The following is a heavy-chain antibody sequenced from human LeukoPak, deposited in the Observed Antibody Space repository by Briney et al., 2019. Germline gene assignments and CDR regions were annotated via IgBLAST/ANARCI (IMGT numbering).Heavy chain of an antibody. CDR1: GYTFTGYY. V-gene: IGHV1-2*02. CDR3: ARDHDCSSTSCRDY. CDR2: INPNSGGT. D-gene: IGHD2-2*01. Sequence: ASVKVSCKASGYTFTGYYVHWVRQAPGQGLEWMGWINPNSGGTNYAQKFQGRVTMTRDTSISTAYMELSRLRSDDTAVYYCARDHDCSSTSCRDYWGQGTLVTVSS. J-gene: IGHJ4*02.